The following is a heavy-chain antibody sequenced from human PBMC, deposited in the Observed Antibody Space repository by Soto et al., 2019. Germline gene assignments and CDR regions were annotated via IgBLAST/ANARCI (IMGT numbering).Heavy chain of an antibody. CDR3: ARPPYASNTFYYFFDY. V-gene: IGHV4-34*12. Sequence: QVQLQQWGAGLLKPSETLSLTCAIYGGSFSGYFWSWIRQPPGKGLEWIGEIFHGGSTNYSPSLKSRVTISVDTSKNQFSLELSSVTAADTAVYYCARPPYASNTFYYFFDYWGQGTLVTVSS. D-gene: IGHD3-22*01. J-gene: IGHJ4*02. CDR2: IFHGGST. CDR1: GGSFSGYF.